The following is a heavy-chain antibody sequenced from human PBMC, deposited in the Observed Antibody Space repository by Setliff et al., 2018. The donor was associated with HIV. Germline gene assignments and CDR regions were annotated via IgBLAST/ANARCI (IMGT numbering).Heavy chain of an antibody. CDR1: GYTFTSYG. V-gene: IGHV1-18*01. CDR2: ISAYNGNT. Sequence: ASVKVSCKASGYTFTSYGITWVRQAPGQGLEWMGWISAYNGNTNYAQKLQDRVTMATDTSTSTAYMELSSLRSEDTAVYYCARAVASKNIRGEYYFDYWGQGTLVTVSS. D-gene: IGHD3-16*01. CDR3: ARAVASKNIRGEYYFDY. J-gene: IGHJ4*02.